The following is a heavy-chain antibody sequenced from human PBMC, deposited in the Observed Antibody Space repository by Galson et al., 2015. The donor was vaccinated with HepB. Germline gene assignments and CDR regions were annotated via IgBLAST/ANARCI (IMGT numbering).Heavy chain of an antibody. CDR3: ARLAHYSTFIAAADYFDY. CDR2: IYYSGST. D-gene: IGHD6-13*01. CDR1: GGSISSSSYY. J-gene: IGHJ4*02. Sequence: ETLSLTCTVSGGSISSSSYYWGWIRQPPGKGLEWIGSIYYSGSTYYNPSLKSRVTISVDTSKNQFSLKLSSVTAADTAVYYCARLAHYSTFIAAADYFDYWGQGTLVTVSS. V-gene: IGHV4-39*01.